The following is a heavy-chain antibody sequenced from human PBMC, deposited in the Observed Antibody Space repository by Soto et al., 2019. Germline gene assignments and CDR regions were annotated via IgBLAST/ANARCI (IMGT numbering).Heavy chain of an antibody. CDR1: GYSYTSYA. Sequence: GTSVKVSCEASGYSYTSYAMHWVRQAPGQRLEWMGWINAGNGNTKYSQKFQGRVTITRDTSASTAYMELSSLRSEDTAVYYCARKGYCSGGSCYFPNWPLDYWGQGTLVTVSS. CDR2: INAGNGNT. CDR3: ARKGYCSGGSCYFPNWPLDY. D-gene: IGHD2-15*01. J-gene: IGHJ4*02. V-gene: IGHV1-3*01.